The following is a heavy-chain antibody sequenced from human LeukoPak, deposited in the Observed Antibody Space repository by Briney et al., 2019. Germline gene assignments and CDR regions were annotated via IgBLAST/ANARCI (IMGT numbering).Heavy chain of an antibody. CDR3: AIHSGSSCYWSPWCAFDI. CDR2: INPNSGGT. CDR1: GYTFTCYY. J-gene: IGHJ3*02. D-gene: IGHD2-15*01. Sequence: ASVKVSCKASGYTFTCYYMHWVRQAPGQGLEWMGWINPNSGGTNYAQKFQGRVTMTRDTSISTAYMELSRLRSDDTAEYYCAIHSGSSCYWSPWCAFDIWGQGTMVTVSS. V-gene: IGHV1-2*02.